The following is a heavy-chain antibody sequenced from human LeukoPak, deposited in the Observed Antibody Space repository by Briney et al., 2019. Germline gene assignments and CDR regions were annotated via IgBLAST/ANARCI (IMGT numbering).Heavy chain of an antibody. J-gene: IGHJ4*02. CDR2: IIPIFGTA. Sequence: SVKVSCKASVGTFSSYAISWVRQAPGQGLEWMGGIIPIFGTANYAQKFQGRVTITADESTSTAYMELSSLRSEDTAVYYCAIWPTVSNHYFDYWSQGTLVTVSS. CDR3: AIWPTVSNHYFDY. D-gene: IGHD4-17*01. CDR1: VGTFSSYA. V-gene: IGHV1-69*13.